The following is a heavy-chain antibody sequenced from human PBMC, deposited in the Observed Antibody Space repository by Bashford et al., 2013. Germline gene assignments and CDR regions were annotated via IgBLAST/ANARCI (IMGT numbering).Heavy chain of an antibody. D-gene: IGHD6-13*01. CDR3: ARTVFGAASGIAAADFDY. Sequence: SVKVSCKASGGTFSSYAISWVRQAPGQGLEWMGGIIPIFGTANYAQKFQGRVTITADESTSTAYMELSSLRSEDTAVYYCARTVFGAASGIAAADFDYWGQEPWSPSPQ. CDR1: GGTFSSYA. J-gene: IGHJ4*01. CDR2: IIPIFGTA. V-gene: IGHV1-69*13.